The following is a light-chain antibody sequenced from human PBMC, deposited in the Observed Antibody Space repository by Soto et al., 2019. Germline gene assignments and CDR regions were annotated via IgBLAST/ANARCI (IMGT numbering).Light chain of an antibody. CDR2: GNS. V-gene: IGLV1-40*01. CDR1: SSNIGAGYD. Sequence: QSVLTQAPSVSGDPGQRVTISCTGSSSNIGAGYDVHWYQQLPGTAPKLLIYGNSNRPSGVPDRFSGSKSGTSASLAITGLQAEDEADYYCQSYDSSRSGSRVFGGGTKLTVL. CDR3: QSYDSSRSGSRV. J-gene: IGLJ2*01.